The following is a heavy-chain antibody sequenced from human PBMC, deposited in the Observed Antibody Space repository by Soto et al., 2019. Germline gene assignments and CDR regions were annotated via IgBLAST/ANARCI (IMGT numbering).Heavy chain of an antibody. CDR2: ISAYNGNT. CDR3: ARTLGITIFGVVTPPDV. Sequence: QVQLVQSGAEVKKPGASVKVSCKASGYTFTSYGISWVRQAPGQGLEWMGWISAYNGNTNYAQKLQGRVTMTTDTSTSTAYMELRSLRSDDTAVYYCARTLGITIFGVVTPPDVWGQGTTATVSS. D-gene: IGHD3-3*01. V-gene: IGHV1-18*01. J-gene: IGHJ6*02. CDR1: GYTFTSYG.